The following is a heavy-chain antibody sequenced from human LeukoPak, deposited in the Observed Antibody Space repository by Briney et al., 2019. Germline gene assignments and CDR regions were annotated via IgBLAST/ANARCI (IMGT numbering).Heavy chain of an antibody. D-gene: IGHD2-15*01. CDR1: GFTFDDYG. Sequence: PGGSLRLSCAASGFTFDDYGMSWVRQAPGKGLEWVSGINWNGGSTGYADSVKGRFTISRDNAKNSLYLQMNSLRAEDTALYYCARDGGYCSGGSCPSAAFDIWGQGTMVTVSS. V-gene: IGHV3-20*04. CDR2: INWNGGST. CDR3: ARDGGYCSGGSCPSAAFDI. J-gene: IGHJ3*02.